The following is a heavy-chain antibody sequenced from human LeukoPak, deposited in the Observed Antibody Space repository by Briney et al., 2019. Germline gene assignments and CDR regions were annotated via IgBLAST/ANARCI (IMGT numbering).Heavy chain of an antibody. D-gene: IGHD2/OR15-2a*01. CDR3: ARTQEISGGMDV. CDR2: IGTAGDT. J-gene: IGHJ6*02. CDR1: GFTFSSYD. V-gene: IGHV3-13*01. Sequence: GGSLRLSCAASGFTFSSYDVHWVRQATGKGLEWVSAIGTAGDTYYPGSVKGRFTISRENAKNSLYLQMNSLRAGDTAVYYCARTQEISGGMDVWGQGTTVTVSS.